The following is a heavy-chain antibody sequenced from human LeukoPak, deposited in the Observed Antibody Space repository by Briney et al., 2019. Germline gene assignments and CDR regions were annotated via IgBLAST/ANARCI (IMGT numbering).Heavy chain of an antibody. CDR3: ARGRVAYSAYYFDY. CDR1: GGSFSGYY. Sequence: PSETLSLTCAVYGGSFSGYYWSWIRQPPGKGLEWIGEINHSGSTNYNPSLKSRVTISVDTSKSQFSLKLSSVTAADTAVYYCARGRVAYSAYYFDYWGRGTLVTVSS. V-gene: IGHV4-34*01. J-gene: IGHJ4*02. CDR2: INHSGST. D-gene: IGHD2-15*01.